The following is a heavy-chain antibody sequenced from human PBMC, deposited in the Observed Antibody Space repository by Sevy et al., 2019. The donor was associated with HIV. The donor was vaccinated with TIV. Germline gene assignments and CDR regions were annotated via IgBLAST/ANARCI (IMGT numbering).Heavy chain of an antibody. Sequence: GESLKISCAASGFTFSSYAMSWVHQAPGKGLEWVSAISGSASSTYYADSVKGRFTISRDNSKNTLYLLLNSLRAEDTAVYYCAKDGHYYDSSADYLNYFDYWGQGTLVTVSS. V-gene: IGHV3-23*01. D-gene: IGHD3-22*01. CDR1: GFTFSSYA. CDR2: ISGSASST. J-gene: IGHJ4*02. CDR3: AKDGHYYDSSADYLNYFDY.